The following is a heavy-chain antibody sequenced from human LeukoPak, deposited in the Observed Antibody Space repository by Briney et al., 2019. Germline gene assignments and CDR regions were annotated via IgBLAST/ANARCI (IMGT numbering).Heavy chain of an antibody. V-gene: IGHV1-2*02. CDR1: GYTFTGYY. D-gene: IGHD3-10*01. Sequence: ASVKVSCKAFGYTFTGYYMHWVRQAPGQGLEWMGWIISNSGGTNYAQKFQGRVTMTRDTSISTAYMELSRLRSDDTAVYYCATDQGFWFGEFSPFDYWGQGTLVTVSS. CDR2: IISNSGGT. J-gene: IGHJ4*02. CDR3: ATDQGFWFGEFSPFDY.